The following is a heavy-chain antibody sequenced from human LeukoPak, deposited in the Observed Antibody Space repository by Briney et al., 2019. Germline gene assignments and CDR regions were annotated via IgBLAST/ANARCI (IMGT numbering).Heavy chain of an antibody. V-gene: IGHV1-2*02. Sequence: ASVKVSCKASGYTFTGYYMHWVRQAPGQGLEWMGWINPNSGGTNYAQKFQGRVTMTRDTSISTAYMELSRLRSDDTAVYYCARDWAITFGGVKKGLFDYWGQGTLVTVSS. CDR1: GYTFTGYY. CDR3: ARDWAITFGGVKKGLFDY. J-gene: IGHJ4*02. CDR2: INPNSGGT. D-gene: IGHD3-16*01.